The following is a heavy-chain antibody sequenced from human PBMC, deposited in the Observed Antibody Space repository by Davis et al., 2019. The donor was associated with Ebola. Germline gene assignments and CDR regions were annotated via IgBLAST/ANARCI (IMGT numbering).Heavy chain of an antibody. J-gene: IGHJ2*01. CDR3: ARSTVMGKWYFDL. V-gene: IGHV3-30*09. Sequence: GGSLRLSCAASGFTFSLYAMHWVRQTPGKGLEWVAAISYDGVYRYHADSVKGRFAISRDNSESTLYLQMNSLTFDDTALYYCARSTVMGKWYFDLWGRGTPVTVSS. CDR1: GFTFSLYA. D-gene: IGHD5/OR15-5a*01. CDR2: ISYDGVYR.